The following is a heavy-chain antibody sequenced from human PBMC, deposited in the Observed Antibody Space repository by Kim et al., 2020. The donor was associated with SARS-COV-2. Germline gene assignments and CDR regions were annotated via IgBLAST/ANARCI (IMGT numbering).Heavy chain of an antibody. V-gene: IGHV1-2*06. CDR1: GYTFTGYY. CDR2: INPNSGGT. Sequence: ASVKVSCKASGYTFTGYYMHWVRQAPGQGLEWMGRINPNSGGTNYAQKFQGRVTMTRDTSISTAYMELSRLRSDDTAVYYCARGKGGSYGHFDYWGQGTLVTVSS. D-gene: IGHD1-26*01. CDR3: ARGKGGSYGHFDY. J-gene: IGHJ4*02.